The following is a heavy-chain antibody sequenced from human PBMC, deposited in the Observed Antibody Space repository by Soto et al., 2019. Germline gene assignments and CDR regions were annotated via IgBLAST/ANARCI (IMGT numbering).Heavy chain of an antibody. CDR2: ISASTGNT. Sequence: ASVKVSCKASGYTFTSYGISWVRQAPGQGLERMGWISASTGNTKYAQKVQGRVTMTTDRSTTTAYMELRSLRSDDTAVYYCARVEAAMSGHWFDPWGQGTLVTVSS. D-gene: IGHD2-2*01. CDR1: GYTFTSYG. CDR3: ARVEAAMSGHWFDP. J-gene: IGHJ5*02. V-gene: IGHV1-18*01.